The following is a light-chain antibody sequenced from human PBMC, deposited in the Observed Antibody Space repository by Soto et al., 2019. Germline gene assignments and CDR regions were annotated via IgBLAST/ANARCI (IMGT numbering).Light chain of an antibody. CDR2: TNN. J-gene: IGLJ2*01. V-gene: IGLV1-44*01. Sequence: QSVLTQPPSASGTPGQRVTISCSGSSSNIGSNTVDWYQQLPGTAPQLLIYTNNQRPSGVPDRFSGSKSGTSASLAISGLLSEDEADYYCAALDDSLNGVVFGGGTKLTVL. CDR1: SSNIGSNT. CDR3: AALDDSLNGVV.